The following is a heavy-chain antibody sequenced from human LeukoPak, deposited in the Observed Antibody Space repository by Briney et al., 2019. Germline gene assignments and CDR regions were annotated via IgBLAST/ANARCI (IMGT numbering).Heavy chain of an antibody. CDR3: ARGNWGLTTYYFDY. CDR1: DYYISSGHY. J-gene: IGHJ4*02. D-gene: IGHD7-27*01. Sequence: PSETLSLTCTVSDYYISSGHYWGWIRQPPGKGLEWIGYIYYSGSTNYNPSLKSRVTISVDTSKNQFSLKLSSVTAADTAVYYCARGNWGLTTYYFDYWGQGTLVTVSS. CDR2: IYYSGST. V-gene: IGHV4-61*01.